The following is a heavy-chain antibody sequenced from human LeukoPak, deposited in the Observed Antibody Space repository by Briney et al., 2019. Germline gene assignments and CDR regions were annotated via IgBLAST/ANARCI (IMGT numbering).Heavy chain of an antibody. D-gene: IGHD4-17*01. Sequence: PSETLSLTCTVSVGSISSYYWMWIRQPPGKGLEWIGYIYYSGSTNYNPSLKSRVTISVDTSKNQFSLRLNSVTAADTAVYYCATTTVNTLPLTYYYYYFMDVWGKGTTVTVSS. V-gene: IGHV4-59*01. CDR3: ATTTVNTLPLTYYYYYFMDV. CDR2: IYYSGST. J-gene: IGHJ6*03. CDR1: VGSISSYY.